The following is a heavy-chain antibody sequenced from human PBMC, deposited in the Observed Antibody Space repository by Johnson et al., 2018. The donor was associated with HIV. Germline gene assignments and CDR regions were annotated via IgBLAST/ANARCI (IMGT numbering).Heavy chain of an antibody. V-gene: IGHV3-66*01. Sequence: MLLVESGGGTVQPGGSLRLSCAASVFSVSSNYMSWVRQAPGKGLEWVSVLYSGGNTYYADSVKGRFNISRDNSKNTVYLQMNSLRAEDTALYYCARDPILFCGGDCYSSFVGAFDIWGQGTMVTVSS. CDR1: VFSVSSNY. D-gene: IGHD2-21*02. CDR2: LYSGGNT. J-gene: IGHJ3*02. CDR3: ARDPILFCGGDCYSSFVGAFDI.